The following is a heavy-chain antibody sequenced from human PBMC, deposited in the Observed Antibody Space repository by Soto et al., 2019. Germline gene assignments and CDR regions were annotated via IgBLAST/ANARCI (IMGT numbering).Heavy chain of an antibody. D-gene: IGHD1-1*01. Sequence: QVQLQESGPGLVKPSETLSLTCIVSGGSISSDYWMWIRQPPGKGLEWIGYIYYTGRTNYNPSLKSRVTISLDRSKNQFSLKLNSVTAADTAVYYCARWNIRRFDYWGQGTLVTVSS. V-gene: IGHV4-59*08. CDR1: GGSISSDY. J-gene: IGHJ4*02. CDR3: ARWNIRRFDY. CDR2: IYYTGRT.